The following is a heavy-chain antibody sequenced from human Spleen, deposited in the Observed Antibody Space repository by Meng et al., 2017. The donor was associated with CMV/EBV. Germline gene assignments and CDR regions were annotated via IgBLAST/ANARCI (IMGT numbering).Heavy chain of an antibody. V-gene: IGHV3-23*01. CDR3: ARDYNGYDTFDY. J-gene: IGHJ4*02. CDR1: GFPFRSYW. Sequence: GGSLRLSCVGSGFPFRSYWMRWVRQAPGKGLEWVSAISGSGGSTYYADSVKGRFTISRDNSKNTLYLQMNSLRAEDTAVYYCARDYNGYDTFDYWGKGAQVTVSS. D-gene: IGHD5-12*01. CDR2: ISGSGGST.